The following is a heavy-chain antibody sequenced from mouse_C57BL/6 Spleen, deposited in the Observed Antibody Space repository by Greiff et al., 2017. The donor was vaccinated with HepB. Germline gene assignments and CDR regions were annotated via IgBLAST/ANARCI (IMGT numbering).Heavy chain of an antibody. D-gene: IGHD1-1*01. V-gene: IGHV1-59*01. J-gene: IGHJ2*01. CDR2: IDPSDSYT. CDR1: GYTFTSYW. CDR3: AREVTTVVSLDY. Sequence: VQLQQPGAELVRPGTSVKLSCKASGYTFTSYWMHWVKQRPGQGLEWIGVIDPSDSYTNYNQKFKGKATLTVDTSSSTAYMQLSSLTSEDSAVYYCAREVTTVVSLDYWGQGTTLTVSS.